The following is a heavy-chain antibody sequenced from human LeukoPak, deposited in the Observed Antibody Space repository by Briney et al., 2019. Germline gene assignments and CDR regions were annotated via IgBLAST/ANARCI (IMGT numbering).Heavy chain of an antibody. Sequence: SETLSLTCTVSGGSISSGGYYWSWIRQPPGEGLEWIGYIYHSGSTYYNPSLKSRVTISVDTSKNQFSLKLSSVAAADTAVYYCASGPLHYCDSSTCNSAIDYWGQGTLVTVSS. D-gene: IGHD3-22*01. V-gene: IGHV4-61*08. CDR1: GGSISSGGYY. CDR2: IYHSGST. CDR3: ASGPLHYCDSSTCNSAIDY. J-gene: IGHJ4*02.